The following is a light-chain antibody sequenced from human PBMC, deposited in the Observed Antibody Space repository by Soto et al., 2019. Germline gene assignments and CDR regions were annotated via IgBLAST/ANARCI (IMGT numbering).Light chain of an antibody. V-gene: IGKV1-5*01. Sequence: DIQMTQSPSTVSASVGDRITITCRASQSINTWLACYRQRTGEAPQLLIYDGSTLAMGVPSRFSGSGSGTDFSLSISWLPHDDFATFYCQQYKTHPRTFGQGTKVEVK. CDR2: DGS. CDR1: QSINTW. CDR3: QQYKTHPRT. J-gene: IGKJ1*01.